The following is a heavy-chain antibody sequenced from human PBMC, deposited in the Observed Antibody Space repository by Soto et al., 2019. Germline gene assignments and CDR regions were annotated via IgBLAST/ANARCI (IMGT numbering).Heavy chain of an antibody. D-gene: IGHD6-13*01. CDR3: ASSYSSSWTQNFDY. Sequence: PSETLSLTGTVSGGSISSYYWSWIRQPPGKGLEWIGYIYYSGSTNYNPSLKSRVTISVDTSKNQFSLKLSSVTAADTAVYYCASSYSSSWTQNFDYWGQGTLVTVSS. J-gene: IGHJ4*02. CDR2: IYYSGST. CDR1: GGSISSYY. V-gene: IGHV4-59*08.